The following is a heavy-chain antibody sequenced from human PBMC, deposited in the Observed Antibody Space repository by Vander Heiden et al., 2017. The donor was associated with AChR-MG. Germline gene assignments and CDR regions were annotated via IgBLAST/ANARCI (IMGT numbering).Heavy chain of an antibody. Sequence: EVQLVESGGGLVQPGGSLRLSCAASGFTFSSYAMHWVRQAPGKGLEYVSAISSNGGSTYYANSVKGRFTISRDNSKNTLYLQMGSLRAEDMAVYYCGTSALYSGSYYYYYGMDVWGQGTTVTVSS. CDR3: GTSALYSGSYYYYYGMDV. V-gene: IGHV3-64*01. D-gene: IGHD1-26*01. J-gene: IGHJ6*02. CDR1: GFTFSSYA. CDR2: ISSNGGST.